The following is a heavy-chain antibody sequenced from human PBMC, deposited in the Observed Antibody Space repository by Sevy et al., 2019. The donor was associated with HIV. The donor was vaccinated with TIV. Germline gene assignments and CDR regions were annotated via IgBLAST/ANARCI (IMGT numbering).Heavy chain of an antibody. V-gene: IGHV4-38-2*01. CDR3: ARAGGGYSGYVGDDAFDI. D-gene: IGHD5-12*01. CDR2: IYHSGST. Sequence: SETLSLTCAVSGYSISSGYYWGWIRQPPGKGLEWIGSIYHSGSTYYNPSLKSRVTISVDTSKNQFSLKLSSVTAADTAVYYCARAGGGYSGYVGDDAFDIWGQGTIVTVSS. CDR1: GYSISSGYY. J-gene: IGHJ3*02.